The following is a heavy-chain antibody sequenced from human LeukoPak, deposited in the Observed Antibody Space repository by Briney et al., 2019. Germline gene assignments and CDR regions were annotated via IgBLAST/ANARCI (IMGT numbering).Heavy chain of an antibody. Sequence: PGGSLRLSCVISGFTFSSYAMSWVRQAPVKGLEWVSGISAGGGSTYHADSVKGRFTISRDNSKNTLYLQMNSLRAEDTAVYYCAKEGRSSTPGYWGQGTLVTVSS. CDR2: ISAGGGST. CDR3: AKEGRSSTPGY. V-gene: IGHV3-23*01. CDR1: GFTFSSYA. D-gene: IGHD2-2*01. J-gene: IGHJ4*02.